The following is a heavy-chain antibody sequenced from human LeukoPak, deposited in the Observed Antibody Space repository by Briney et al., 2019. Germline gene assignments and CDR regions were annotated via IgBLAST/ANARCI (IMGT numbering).Heavy chain of an antibody. J-gene: IGHJ4*02. D-gene: IGHD6-19*01. Sequence: SETLPLTCSVSGVSISTNNYYWGWIRQPPGRGLEWIGSIHYSGSTYYNPSLKSRVTISVDTSKNQFSLKLSSVTAADTAVYYCARDLGYTSDWYWGQGTLVTVSS. CDR3: ARDLGYTSDWY. CDR2: IHYSGST. V-gene: IGHV4-39*07. CDR1: GVSISTNNYY.